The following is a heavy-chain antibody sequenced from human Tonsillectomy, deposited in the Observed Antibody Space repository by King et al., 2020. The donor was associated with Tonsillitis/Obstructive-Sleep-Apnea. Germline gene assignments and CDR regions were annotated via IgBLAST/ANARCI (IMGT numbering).Heavy chain of an antibody. V-gene: IGHV3-48*03. CDR2: ISSSGSTI. J-gene: IGHJ6*03. D-gene: IGHD6-13*01. CDR1: GFTFSNYE. Sequence: VQLVESGGGLVQPGGSLRLSCAASGFTFSNYEMNWVRQAPGKGLEWVSYISSSGSTIYYADSVKGRFTISRDNAKNSLYLQMNSLRAEDTAVYYCARENLEAAAGFYMDVWGKGTTVTDSS. CDR3: ARENLEAAAGFYMDV.